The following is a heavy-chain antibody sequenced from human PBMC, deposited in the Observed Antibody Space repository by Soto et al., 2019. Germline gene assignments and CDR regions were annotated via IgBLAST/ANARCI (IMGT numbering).Heavy chain of an antibody. CDR2: INHSGST. J-gene: IGHJ5*02. D-gene: IGHD3-10*01. CDR1: GVSFSGYY. V-gene: IGHV4-34*01. CDR3: ARGKPAYGSGSYYTDWFDP. Sequence: SETLSLTCAVYGVSFSGYYWIWIRQPPGKGLEWIGEINHSGSTNYNPSLKSRVTISVDTSKNQFSLKLSSVTAADTAVYYCARGKPAYGSGSYYTDWFDPWGQGTLVTVSS.